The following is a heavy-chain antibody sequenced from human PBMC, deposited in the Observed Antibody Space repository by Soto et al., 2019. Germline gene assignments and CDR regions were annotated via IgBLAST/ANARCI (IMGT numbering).Heavy chain of an antibody. Sequence: QVHLVESGGGVVQPGRSLRLSCAASGFTFSSYVMHWVRQAPGKGLEWVAVISYDGSNQYYADSVKGRFTISRDNSKNTLYLQMNSLRAEDTAVYYCARDVQARNLLWSLPHDYWGQGTLVTVSS. CDR3: ARDVQARNLLWSLPHDY. D-gene: IGHD3-10*01. CDR1: GFTFSSYV. CDR2: ISYDGSNQ. J-gene: IGHJ4*02. V-gene: IGHV3-30-3*01.